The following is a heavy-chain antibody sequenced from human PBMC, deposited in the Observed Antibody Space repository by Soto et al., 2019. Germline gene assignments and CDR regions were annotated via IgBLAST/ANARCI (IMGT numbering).Heavy chain of an antibody. J-gene: IGHJ4*02. D-gene: IGHD3-10*01. V-gene: IGHV3-23*01. CDR3: ARDRDDYGSGNYYNRIDF. CDR1: GFSFSSFA. Sequence: EVQLLESGGGFIHPGGSLRLSCAASGFSFSSFAMNWVRQAPGKGLEWVSIISGSADSTFYADSVKGRFTISRDNSKSTLYLQINSLRAEDTAVYYCARDRDDYGSGNYYNRIDFWGQGTLVTVSS. CDR2: ISGSADST.